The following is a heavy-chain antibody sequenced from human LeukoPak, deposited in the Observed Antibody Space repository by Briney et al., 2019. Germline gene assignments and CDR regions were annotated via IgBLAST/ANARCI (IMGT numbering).Heavy chain of an antibody. Sequence: PGGSLRLSCAASGFTFSSYAMSWVRQAPGKGLEWVSAISGSGGSTYYADSVKGRFTISRDNSKSTLYLQMNSLRAEDTAVYYCAKGYCSGGSCLSNFDYWGQGTLVTVSS. V-gene: IGHV3-23*01. D-gene: IGHD2-15*01. CDR1: GFTFSSYA. CDR3: AKGYCSGGSCLSNFDY. J-gene: IGHJ4*02. CDR2: ISGSGGST.